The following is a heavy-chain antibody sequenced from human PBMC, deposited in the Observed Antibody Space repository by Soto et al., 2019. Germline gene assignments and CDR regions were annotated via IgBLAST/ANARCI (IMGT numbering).Heavy chain of an antibody. V-gene: IGHV3-33*01. CDR3: ARDGSYGYGYCYYGMDV. Sequence: QVQLVESGGGVVQPGRSLRLSCAASGFTFSSYGMHWVRQAPGKGLEWVAVIWYDGSNKYYADSVKGRFTISRDNSKNTLYLQMNSLRAEDTAVYYCARDGSYGYGYCYYGMDVWGQGTTVTVSS. CDR1: GFTFSSYG. J-gene: IGHJ6*02. D-gene: IGHD5-18*01. CDR2: IWYDGSNK.